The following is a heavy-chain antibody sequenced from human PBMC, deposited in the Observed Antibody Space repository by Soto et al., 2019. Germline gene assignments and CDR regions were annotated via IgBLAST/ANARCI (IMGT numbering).Heavy chain of an antibody. D-gene: IGHD3-22*01. V-gene: IGHV3-21*01. Sequence: PGGSLRLSCAASGFTFTTYTMNWVRHAPGKGLEWVSSINTDSTYIYYADSVEGRFTISRDNAKNSLFLQMNSLRAEDTAVYYCAGGISDYYDSSGYYAYWGQGTLVTVSS. CDR3: AGGISDYYDSSGYYAY. CDR2: INTDSTYI. CDR1: GFTFTTYT. J-gene: IGHJ4*02.